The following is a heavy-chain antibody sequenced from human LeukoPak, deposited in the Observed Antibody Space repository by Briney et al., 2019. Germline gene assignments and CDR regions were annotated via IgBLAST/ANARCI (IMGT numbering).Heavy chain of an antibody. D-gene: IGHD6-13*01. V-gene: IGHV3-7*03. J-gene: IGHJ5*02. CDR2: IKQDGSEK. CDR3: AKAFRIAATSP. CDR1: GFTFSSYW. Sequence: PGGSLRLSCAASGFTFSSYWMSWVRQAPGKGLEWVANIKQDGSEKYYVDSVKGRFTISRDNAKNSLYLQMNSPRAEDTAVYYCAKAFRIAATSPWGQGTLVTVSS.